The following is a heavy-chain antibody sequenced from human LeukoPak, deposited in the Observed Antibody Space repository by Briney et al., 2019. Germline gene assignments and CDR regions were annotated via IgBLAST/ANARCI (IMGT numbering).Heavy chain of an antibody. V-gene: IGHV3-23*01. CDR2: ISGSGGNT. J-gene: IGHJ5*02. CDR3: AREPGSYPWCAP. CDR1: GFTFSNYA. Sequence: GGSLRLSCTASGFTFSNYAMSWVRQAPGKGLEWVSAISGSGGNTYYADSVKGRFTISRDNSKNTLYLQMNSLRADDAVVYYCAREPGSYPWCAPWGQETRVTVPS. D-gene: IGHD2-2*01.